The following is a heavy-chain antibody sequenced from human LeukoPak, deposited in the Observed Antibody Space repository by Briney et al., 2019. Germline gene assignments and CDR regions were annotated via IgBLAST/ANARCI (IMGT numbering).Heavy chain of an antibody. CDR1: GYTFTSYY. V-gene: IGHV1-46*01. CDR3: ARGHRRSYCSGGSCKRPHYYYYMDV. CDR2: INPSGGST. Sequence: ASVKVSCKASGYTFTSYYMHWVRQAPRQGLEWMGIINPSGGSTSYAQKFQGRVTMTRDTSTSTVYMELSSLRSEDTAVYYCARGHRRSYCSGGSCKRPHYYYYMDVWGKGTTVTVSS. D-gene: IGHD2-15*01. J-gene: IGHJ6*03.